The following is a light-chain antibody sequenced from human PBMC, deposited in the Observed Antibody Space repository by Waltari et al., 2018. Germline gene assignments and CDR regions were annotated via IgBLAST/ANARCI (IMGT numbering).Light chain of an antibody. CDR1: QSISKY. V-gene: IGKV3-20*01. CDR3: QHYVSLPAT. Sequence: EIVLTQSPDTLSFSPGERATLSCRASQSISKYLAWYQQKPGQAPRLLIYHASSRSTGIPDRFSGSGSGTDLSLTINRLEPEDFAVYYCQHYVSLPATFGQGTKLEIK. J-gene: IGKJ1*01. CDR2: HAS.